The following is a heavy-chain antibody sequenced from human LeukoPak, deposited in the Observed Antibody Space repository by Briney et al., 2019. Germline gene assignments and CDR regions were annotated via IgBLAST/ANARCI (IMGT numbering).Heavy chain of an antibody. CDR2: VYRSGTT. D-gene: IGHD7-27*01. V-gene: IGHV4-38-2*02. J-gene: IGHJ4*02. Sequence: SETLSLTXVVSGYSISSGYHRGWIRQPPGKGLEWVGSVYRSGTTYYDPSLKSRVTISVDTSKNQISLKVRSVTAADTAMYYCARENWVFDYWGQGILVTVSS. CDR1: GYSISSGYH. CDR3: ARENWVFDY.